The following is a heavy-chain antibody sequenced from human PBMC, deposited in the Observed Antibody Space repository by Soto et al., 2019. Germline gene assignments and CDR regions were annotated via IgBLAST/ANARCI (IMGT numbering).Heavy chain of an antibody. D-gene: IGHD4-17*01. Sequence: NPSETLSLTCTVSGASISSDGYSWSWIRQHPGKGLEWIGHIYYSGSSYKNPSLKTRVTISVDTSKKQFSLKLNSVTAADSAVYYCARLTTRFDPWGQGTLVTVSS. CDR1: GASISSDGYS. J-gene: IGHJ5*02. CDR2: IYYSGSS. V-gene: IGHV4-31*03. CDR3: ARLTTRFDP.